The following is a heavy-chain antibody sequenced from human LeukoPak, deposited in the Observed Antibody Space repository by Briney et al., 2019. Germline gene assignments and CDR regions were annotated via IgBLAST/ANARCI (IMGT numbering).Heavy chain of an antibody. CDR1: GFTFSSYG. Sequence: PGRSLRLSCAASGFTFSSYGMHWVRQAPGKGLEWVAVIWCDGSNKYYADSVKGRFTISRDNSKNTLYLQMNSLRAEDTAVYYCANSGIHPYGMDVWGQGTTVTVSS. V-gene: IGHV3-33*06. J-gene: IGHJ6*02. CDR3: ANSGIHPYGMDV. D-gene: IGHD3-10*01. CDR2: IWCDGSNK.